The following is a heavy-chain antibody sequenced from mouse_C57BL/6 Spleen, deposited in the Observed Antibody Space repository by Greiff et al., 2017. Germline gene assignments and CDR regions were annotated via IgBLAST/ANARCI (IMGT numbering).Heavy chain of an antibody. V-gene: IGHV14-2*01. Sequence: EVQLQQSGAELVKPGASVKLSCTASGFNINDYYMHWVKQRTEQGLEWIGRIDPEDGETKYAPKFQGKATITADTSSNTAYLQLSSLTSEDTAVYYCARSLLLRYPDFDYWGQGTTLPVSS. D-gene: IGHD1-1*01. J-gene: IGHJ2*01. CDR2: IDPEDGET. CDR3: ARSLLLRYPDFDY. CDR1: GFNINDYY.